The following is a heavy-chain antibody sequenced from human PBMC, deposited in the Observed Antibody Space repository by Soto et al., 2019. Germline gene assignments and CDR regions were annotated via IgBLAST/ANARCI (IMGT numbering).Heavy chain of an antibody. Sequence: QVQLVQSGAEVKKPGASVKVSCKASGYTFTGYYMHWVRQAPGQGLEWMGWINPNSGGTNYAQKCKGXVTETXXTSISTAYMELSRLRSDDTAVYYCARGDWREGFAPWGQGTLVTVSS. J-gene: IGHJ5*02. CDR2: INPNSGGT. V-gene: IGHV1-2*02. CDR3: ARGDWREGFAP. CDR1: GYTFTGYY. D-gene: IGHD1-1*01.